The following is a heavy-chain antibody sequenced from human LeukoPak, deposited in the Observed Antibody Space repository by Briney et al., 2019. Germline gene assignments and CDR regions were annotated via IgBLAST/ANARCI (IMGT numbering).Heavy chain of an antibody. CDR3: AKDIGYYDILTGYSEAFDI. CDR1: GFTFDDYA. Sequence: GRSLRLSCAASGFTFDDYAMHWVRQAPGKGLEWVSGISWNSGSIGYADSVKGRFTISGDNAKNSLYLQMNSLRAEDTALYYCAKDIGYYDILTGYSEAFDIWGQGTMVTVSS. V-gene: IGHV3-9*01. CDR2: ISWNSGSI. J-gene: IGHJ3*02. D-gene: IGHD3-9*01.